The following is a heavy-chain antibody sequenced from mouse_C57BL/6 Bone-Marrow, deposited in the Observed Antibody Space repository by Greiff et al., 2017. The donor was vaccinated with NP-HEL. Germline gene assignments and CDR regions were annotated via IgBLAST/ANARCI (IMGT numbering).Heavy chain of an antibody. CDR1: GYTFTSYW. CDR2: IYPGSGST. D-gene: IGHD1-1*01. J-gene: IGHJ4*01. CDR3: AREGLRSLYYAMDY. Sequence: VKLQQPGAELVKPGASVKMSCKASGYTFTSYWITWVKQRPGQGLEWIGDIYPGSGSTNYNEKFKSKATLTVDTSSSTAYMQLSSRTSEDSAVYYCAREGLRSLYYAMDYWGQGTSVTVSS. V-gene: IGHV1-55*01.